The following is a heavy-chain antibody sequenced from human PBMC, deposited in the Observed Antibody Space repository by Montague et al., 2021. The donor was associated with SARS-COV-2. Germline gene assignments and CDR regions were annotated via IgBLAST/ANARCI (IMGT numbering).Heavy chain of an antibody. CDR1: GDSISTDNW. D-gene: IGHD6-19*01. J-gene: IGHJ4*02. CDR3: ARKGSGWSDLAY. V-gene: IGHV4-4*02. CDR2: IYNTGTT. Sequence: SETLSLTCAVSGDSISTDNWWSWLRPPAGKRLECVEDIYNTGTTKYTPPIRRRVSTSVDKSWHQFSLWLTSVTAAATAIYYCARKGSGWSDLAYWGQGTLVTFSS.